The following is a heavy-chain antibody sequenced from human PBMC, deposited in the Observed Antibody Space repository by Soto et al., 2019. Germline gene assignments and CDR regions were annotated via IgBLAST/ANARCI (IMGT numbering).Heavy chain of an antibody. Sequence: QVQLQESGPGLVKPSGALSLTCAVSGGSISNNNCWNWVRQPPGKGLEWIGEIYHSGTANYNPSLKSRVTISVDKSNNQFSLTLNSVTAADTAVYYCARRRITTFGVVITGYGMDVWGQGTTFTVSS. CDR1: GGSISNNNC. V-gene: IGHV4-4*02. CDR3: ARRRITTFGVVITGYGMDV. J-gene: IGHJ6*02. D-gene: IGHD3-3*01. CDR2: IYHSGTA.